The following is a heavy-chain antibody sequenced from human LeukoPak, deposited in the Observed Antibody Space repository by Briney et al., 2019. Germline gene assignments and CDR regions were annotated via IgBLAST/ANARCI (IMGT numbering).Heavy chain of an antibody. CDR2: ISYDGTNK. CDR3: ARDLGSSGWYYFDY. CDR1: GFTFNNYG. V-gene: IGHV3-30*03. Sequence: SGGSLRLSCAASGFTFNNYGIHWVRQAPGKGLEWVAIISYDGTNKYYADSVEGRFTISRDNSKNTLYLQMNSLRPEDTAVYYCARDLGSSGWYYFDYWGQGTLVTVSS. J-gene: IGHJ4*02. D-gene: IGHD6-19*01.